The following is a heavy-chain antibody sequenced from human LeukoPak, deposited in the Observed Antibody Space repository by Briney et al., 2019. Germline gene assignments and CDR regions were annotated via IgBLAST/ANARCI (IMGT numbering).Heavy chain of an antibody. CDR1: GGSISSYY. Sequence: PSETLSLTCTVSGGSISSYYWSWIRQPPGKGLEWIGYIYYSGSTNYNPSLKSRVTISVDTSKNQFSLKLSSVTAADTAVYYCAREKSITMVRGWAFDIWGQGTMVTVSS. D-gene: IGHD3-10*01. CDR3: AREKSITMVRGWAFDI. V-gene: IGHV4-59*01. J-gene: IGHJ3*02. CDR2: IYYSGST.